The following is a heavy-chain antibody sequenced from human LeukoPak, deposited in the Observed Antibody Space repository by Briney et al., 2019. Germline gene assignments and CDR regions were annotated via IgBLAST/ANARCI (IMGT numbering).Heavy chain of an antibody. CDR1: GYTFTSYY. Sequence: ASVKVSCKASGYTFTSYYIHWVRQAPGQGLEWMGMINPSGGSTTYAQKLQGRVTLTRDMSTSTVNMVPSSLRSEDTAVHYCARRPFVTITPTSYYYYYYMDVWGKGTTVTVSS. D-gene: IGHD1-14*01. J-gene: IGHJ6*03. CDR2: INPSGGST. V-gene: IGHV1-46*01. CDR3: ARRPFVTITPTSYYYYYYMDV.